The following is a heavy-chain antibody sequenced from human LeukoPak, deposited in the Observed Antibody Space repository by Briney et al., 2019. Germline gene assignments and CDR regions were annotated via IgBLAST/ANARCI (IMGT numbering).Heavy chain of an antibody. CDR3: ARLDSSGHCFDY. V-gene: IGHV1-69*05. D-gene: IGHD3-22*01. Sequence: SVKVSCKASGGTFGSYAISWVRQAPGQGLEWMGGIIPIFGTANYAQKFQGRVTITTDESTSTAYMELSSLRSEDTAVYYCARLDSSGHCFDYWGQGTLVTVSS. CDR1: GGTFGSYA. CDR2: IIPIFGTA. J-gene: IGHJ4*02.